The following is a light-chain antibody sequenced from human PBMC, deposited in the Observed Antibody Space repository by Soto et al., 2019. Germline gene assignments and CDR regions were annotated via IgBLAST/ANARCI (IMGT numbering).Light chain of an antibody. CDR3: QQYFEWPPMT. J-gene: IGKJ1*01. V-gene: IGKV3-15*01. CDR2: GAS. Sequence: VMTQSPATLSVSPGERATPPCWASETVATNLAWYQQKPGQAPRLLISGASTRAAGISDRLRGSGSGTEFTLTISSLRSEDSAIYYCQQYFEWPPMTFGQGTKVDIK. CDR1: ETVATN.